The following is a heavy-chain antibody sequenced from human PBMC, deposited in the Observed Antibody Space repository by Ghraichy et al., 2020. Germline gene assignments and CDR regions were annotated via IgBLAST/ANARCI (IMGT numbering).Heavy chain of an antibody. CDR3: ARVAVGYNEEGI. Sequence: SETLSLTCTVSGGSISSYYWSWIRQPPGKGLEWIGYIYYSGSTNYNPSLKSRVTISVDTSKNQFSLKLSSVTAADTAVYYCARVAVGYNEEGIWGQGTMVTVSS. J-gene: IGHJ3*02. D-gene: IGHD5-24*01. CDR1: GGSISSYY. CDR2: IYYSGST. V-gene: IGHV4-59*01.